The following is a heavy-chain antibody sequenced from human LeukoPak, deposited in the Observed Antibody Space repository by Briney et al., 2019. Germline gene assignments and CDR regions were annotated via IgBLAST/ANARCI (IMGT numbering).Heavy chain of an antibody. J-gene: IGHJ4*02. CDR1: GASINTFL. Sequence: SETLSLTCNVSGASINTFLWTWIRQSPGKGLEWVGYVYSSGSTNYNPSLTSRVTMSVDTSKNQVSLRLSSVTAADTAVYYCARDFGGPRYFDYWGQGTLVTVSS. CDR2: VYSSGST. D-gene: IGHD3-10*01. V-gene: IGHV4-59*01. CDR3: ARDFGGPRYFDY.